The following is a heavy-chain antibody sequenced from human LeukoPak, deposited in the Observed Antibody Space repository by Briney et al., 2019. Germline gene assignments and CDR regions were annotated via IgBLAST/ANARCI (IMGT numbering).Heavy chain of an antibody. D-gene: IGHD6-19*01. V-gene: IGHV4-59*01. CDR2: IYYSGST. CDR3: ARGGWYPESFQH. CDR1: GVSIRSYY. Sequence: SETLSLTCTVSGVSIRSYYCTWIRQPPGKGLEWIGYIYYSGSTNYNPSLKSRVTISVDTSKNQFSLKLSSVTAADTAVYYCARGGWYPESFQHWGRGALVTVSS. J-gene: IGHJ1*01.